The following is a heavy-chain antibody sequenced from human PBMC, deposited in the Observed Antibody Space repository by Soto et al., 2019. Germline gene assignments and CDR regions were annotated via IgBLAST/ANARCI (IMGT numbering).Heavy chain of an antibody. CDR3: ASEAVAGLFDY. J-gene: IGHJ4*02. CDR1: GYTFTSYD. CDR2: IIPIFGTA. V-gene: IGHV1-69*13. Sequence: ASVKVSCKASGYTFTSYDINWVRQAPGQGLEWMGGIIPIFGTANYAQKFQGRVTITADESTSTAYMELSSLRSEDTAVYYCASEAVAGLFDYWGQGTLVTVSS. D-gene: IGHD6-19*01.